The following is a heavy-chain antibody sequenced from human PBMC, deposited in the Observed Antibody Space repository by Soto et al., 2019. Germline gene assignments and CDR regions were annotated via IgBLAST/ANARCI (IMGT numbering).Heavy chain of an antibody. Sequence: SQTLSLTCVISGDSVSRNSVAWNWIRQSPSRGLEWLGRTYYRSKWNNDYAGSVRSRIIINPDTSKNQFSLQLNSVTPEDTAMYYCARSHPHSSSWYTFDYWGQGTLVTVS. D-gene: IGHD6-13*01. CDR3: ARSHPHSSSWYTFDY. V-gene: IGHV6-1*01. J-gene: IGHJ4*02. CDR1: GDSVSRNSVA. CDR2: TYYRSKWNN.